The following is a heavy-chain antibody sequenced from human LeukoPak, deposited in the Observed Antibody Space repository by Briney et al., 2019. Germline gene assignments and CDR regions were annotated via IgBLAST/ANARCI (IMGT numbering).Heavy chain of an antibody. Sequence: ASVKVSCKASGYTFTSDGISWVRQAPGQGLEWMGWISAYNGNTNYAQKLQGRVTMTTDTSTSTAYMELRSLRSDDTAVYYCARDASIAAAGLFDPWGQGTLVTVSS. J-gene: IGHJ5*02. V-gene: IGHV1-18*04. D-gene: IGHD6-13*01. CDR2: ISAYNGNT. CDR3: ARDASIAAAGLFDP. CDR1: GYTFTSDG.